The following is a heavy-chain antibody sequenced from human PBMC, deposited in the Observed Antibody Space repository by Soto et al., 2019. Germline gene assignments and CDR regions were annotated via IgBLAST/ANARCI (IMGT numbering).Heavy chain of an antibody. V-gene: IGHV3-30*18. CDR3: AKDRVAGELRDVYYYYGMDV. D-gene: IGHD6-19*01. CDR1: GFTFSSYG. CDR2: ISYDGSNK. Sequence: GGSLRLSCAASGFTFSSYGMHWVRQAPGKGLEWVAVISYDGSNKYYADSVKGRFTISRDNSKNTLYLQMNSLRAEDTAVYYCAKDRVAGELRDVYYYYGMDVWGQGTTVTVSS. J-gene: IGHJ6*02.